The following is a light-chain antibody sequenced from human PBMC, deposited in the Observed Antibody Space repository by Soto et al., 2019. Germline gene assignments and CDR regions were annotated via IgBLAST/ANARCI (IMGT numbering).Light chain of an antibody. V-gene: IGKV1-5*01. Sequence: DIQMTQSPSTLSASVGDRVTITCRASQSISYWLAWYQQKPGKAPRLLIYDASILEGGVPSRFSGSGSGTEFTLTISSLQPDDFAVYYCQQYNGYFGGGSKVEIK. CDR1: QSISYW. J-gene: IGKJ4*01. CDR3: QQYNGY. CDR2: DAS.